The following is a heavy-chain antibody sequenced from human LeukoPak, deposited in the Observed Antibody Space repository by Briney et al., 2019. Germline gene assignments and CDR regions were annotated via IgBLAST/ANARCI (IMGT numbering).Heavy chain of an antibody. J-gene: IGHJ2*01. CDR2: IWYDGSNK. V-gene: IGHV3-33*01. Sequence: GGSLRLSCAASGFTFSSYGMHWVRQAPGKGLEWVTVIWYDGSNKYYGDSVKGRFTISRDNSKNTLYLQMNSLRAEDTAAYYCARGGDWAAGYFDLWGRGTPVTVSS. CDR1: GFTFSSYG. D-gene: IGHD2-21*02. CDR3: ARGGDWAAGYFDL.